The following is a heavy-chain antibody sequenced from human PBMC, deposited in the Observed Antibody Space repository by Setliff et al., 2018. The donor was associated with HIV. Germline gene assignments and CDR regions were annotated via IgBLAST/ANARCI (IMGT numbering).Heavy chain of an antibody. CDR1: GGSIIYTSYY. J-gene: IGHJ3*01. CDR2: IYYSGSV. V-gene: IGHV4-39*07. CDR3: AKSIVGGTTHAFDL. Sequence: PSETLSLTCTVSGGSIIYTSYYWGWIRQPPGKGLEWIGSIYYSGSVYYNPSLKSRVTISVDTTKNQFSLKVKSVTAAGTAVYYCAKSIVGGTTHAFDLWGQGTMVTVSS. D-gene: IGHD1-26*01.